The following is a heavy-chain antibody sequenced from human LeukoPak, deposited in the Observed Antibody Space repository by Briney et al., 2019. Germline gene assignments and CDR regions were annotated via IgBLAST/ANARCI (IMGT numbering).Heavy chain of an antibody. J-gene: IGHJ4*02. CDR2: IYYSGST. CDR3: ARGPITMVRGVWFDY. D-gene: IGHD3-10*01. CDR1: GGSISSGDYY. Sequence: SQTLSLTCTVSGGSISSGDYYWSWIRQPPGKGLEWIGYIYYSGSTYYNPSLKSRVTISVDTSKNQFSLKLSSVTAADTAVYYCARGPITMVRGVWFDYWGQGTLVTVSS. V-gene: IGHV4-30-4*01.